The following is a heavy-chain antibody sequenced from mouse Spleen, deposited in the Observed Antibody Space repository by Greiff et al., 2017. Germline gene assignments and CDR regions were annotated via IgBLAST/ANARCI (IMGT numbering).Heavy chain of an antibody. D-gene: IGHD1-1*01. J-gene: IGHJ4*01. CDR1: GYTFTSYW. V-gene: IGHV1-53*01. CDR3: ARWTTVVATDYAMDY. Sequence: QVQLKESGTELVKPGASVKLSCKASGYTFTSYWMHWVKQRPGQGLEWIGNINPSNGGTNYNEKFKSKATLTVDKSSSTAYMQLSSLTSEDSAVYYCARWTTVVATDYAMDYWGQGTSVTVSS. CDR2: INPSNGGT.